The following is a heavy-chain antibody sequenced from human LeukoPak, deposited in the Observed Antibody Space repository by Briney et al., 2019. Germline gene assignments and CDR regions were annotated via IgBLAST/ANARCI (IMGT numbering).Heavy chain of an antibody. V-gene: IGHV4-34*01. Sequence: SETLSLTCAVYGGSFSGYYWSWIRQPPGKGLEWIGEINHSGSTSYNPSLKSRVTISVDTSKNQFSLKLSSVTAADTAVYYCARVRDTIFGVPRYFQHWGQGTLVTVSS. J-gene: IGHJ1*01. D-gene: IGHD3-3*01. CDR1: GGSFSGYY. CDR2: INHSGST. CDR3: ARVRDTIFGVPRYFQH.